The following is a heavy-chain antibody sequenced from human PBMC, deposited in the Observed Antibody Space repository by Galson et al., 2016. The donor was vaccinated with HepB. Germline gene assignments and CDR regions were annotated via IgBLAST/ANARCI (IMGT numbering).Heavy chain of an antibody. CDR2: ISTHSGKT. V-gene: IGHV1-18*01. J-gene: IGHJ4*02. D-gene: IGHD2/OR15-2a*01. CDR1: GYTFTTSG. Sequence: SVKVSCKASGYTFTTSGISWVRQAPGQGLEWMGWISTHSGKTKYAQKFQGGLTLTTDSSTTTAYMELRSLRFDDTALYYCARDVQYRFDSWGQGTLVTVSS. CDR3: ARDVQYRFDS.